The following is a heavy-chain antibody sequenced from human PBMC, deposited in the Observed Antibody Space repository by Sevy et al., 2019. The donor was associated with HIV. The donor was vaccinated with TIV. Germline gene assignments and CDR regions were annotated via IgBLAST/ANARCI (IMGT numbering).Heavy chain of an antibody. V-gene: IGHV3-15*01. Sequence: GGSLRLSCAASGFTFSNAWMSWVRQAPGKGLEWVGRIKSKTDGRTTDYAAPVKGRFTISRDDSKNTLYLQMNSLKTEDTDVYYCTTLYGDIDYWGQGTLVTVSS. CDR2: IKSKTDGRTT. CDR3: TTLYGDIDY. CDR1: GFTFSNAW. D-gene: IGHD4-17*01. J-gene: IGHJ4*02.